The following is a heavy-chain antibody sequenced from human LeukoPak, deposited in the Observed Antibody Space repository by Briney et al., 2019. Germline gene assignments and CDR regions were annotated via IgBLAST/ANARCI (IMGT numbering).Heavy chain of an antibody. D-gene: IGHD7-27*01. CDR2: IYYSGST. CDR3: ASTPLLTGDGLAY. V-gene: IGHV4-59*01. CDR1: GGSISSYY. Sequence: SETLSLTCTVSGGSISSYYWSWIRQPPGKGLEWIGYIYYSGSTNYNPPLKSRVTISVDTSKNQFSLKLSSVTAADTAVYYCASTPLLTGDGLAYWGQGTLVTVSS. J-gene: IGHJ4*02.